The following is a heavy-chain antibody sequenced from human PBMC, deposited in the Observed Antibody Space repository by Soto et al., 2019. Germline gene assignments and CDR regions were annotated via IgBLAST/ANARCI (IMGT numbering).Heavy chain of an antibody. CDR3: ATGPGSRYYYFDY. CDR1: GYAFTSYS. Sequence: QVQLVQSGAEVKEPGASVKVSCKASGYAFTSYSIHWVRQAPGQGLEWVGIINPSGGSTSYAQKFQRRVTTTGDTSTRTVYMDLSSLRSEDTAVYYCATGPGSRYYYFDYWGQGTLVTFSS. V-gene: IGHV1-46*01. J-gene: IGHJ4*02. CDR2: INPSGGST. D-gene: IGHD6-13*01.